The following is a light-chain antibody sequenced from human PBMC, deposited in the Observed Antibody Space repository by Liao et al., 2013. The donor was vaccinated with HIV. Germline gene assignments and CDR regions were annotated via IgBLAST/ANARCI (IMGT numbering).Light chain of an antibody. J-gene: IGLJ3*02. CDR2: KDS. CDR1: ALPKQY. Sequence: SYELTQPPSVSVSPGQTARITCSGDALPKQYAYWYQQKPGQAPVLLIYKDSERPSGIPERFSGSKSGNTATLTISGTQALDEADYYCQTWDSNSWVFGGGTKLTVL. CDR3: QTWDSNSWV. V-gene: IGLV3-25*02.